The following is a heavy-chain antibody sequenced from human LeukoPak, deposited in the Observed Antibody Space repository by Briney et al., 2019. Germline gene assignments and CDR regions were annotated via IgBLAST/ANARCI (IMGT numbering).Heavy chain of an antibody. J-gene: IGHJ4*02. CDR2: ISGSGGST. CDR3: AKARSPIVVPAATYFDY. V-gene: IGHV3-23*01. Sequence: PGGSLRLSCAASGFTFSSYAMSWVRQAPGKGLGWVSAISGSGGSTYYADSVKGRFTISRDNSKNTLYLQMNSLRAEDTAVYYCAKARSPIVVPAATYFDYWGQGTLVTVSS. CDR1: GFTFSSYA. D-gene: IGHD2-2*01.